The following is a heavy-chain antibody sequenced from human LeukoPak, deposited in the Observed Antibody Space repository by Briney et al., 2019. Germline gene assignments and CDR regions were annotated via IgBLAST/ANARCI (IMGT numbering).Heavy chain of an antibody. D-gene: IGHD2-21*02. Sequence: SETLSLTCAVSGGSISISNWWTWVRQPPGEGLEWIGEIHHSGGSNYNPSLKSRVTISVDTSKNQFSLKLSSGTAADTALYYCARVYCGSDSCHYFDYWGQGTLVTVSS. CDR2: IHHSGGS. J-gene: IGHJ4*02. V-gene: IGHV4-4*02. CDR3: ARVYCGSDSCHYFDY. CDR1: GGSISISNW.